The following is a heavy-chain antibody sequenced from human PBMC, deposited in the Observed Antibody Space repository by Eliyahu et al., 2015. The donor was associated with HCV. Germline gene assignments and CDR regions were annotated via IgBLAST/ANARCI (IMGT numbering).Heavy chain of an antibody. J-gene: IGHJ4*02. CDR1: GYTLTEXS. Sequence: QVQLVQSGAEVKKPGAXVKVSCKXXGYTLTEXSMHWVRQAPGKGXEXXGGFDPEDGETIYAQKFQSRVTMTEDTSTDTACMELSSLRSEDTAVYYCATNSGSYSFDYWGQGTLVTVSS. CDR2: FDPEDGET. D-gene: IGHD1-26*01. V-gene: IGHV1-24*01. CDR3: ATNSGSYSFDY.